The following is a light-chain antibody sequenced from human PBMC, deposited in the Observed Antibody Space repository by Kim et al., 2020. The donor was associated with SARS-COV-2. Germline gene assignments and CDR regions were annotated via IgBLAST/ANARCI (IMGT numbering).Light chain of an antibody. V-gene: IGLV1-51*01. CDR3: GTWDSSLSGV. Sequence: PGQKDTSACSGSNTNNGNNCGCWDQQRPGTAPKLLIDDNNKRPSGSPDRFSGTKSCTSATLGITGLQTGDEADYYCGTWDSSLSGVFGGGTQLTVL. CDR2: DNN. J-gene: IGLJ3*02. CDR1: NTNNGNNC.